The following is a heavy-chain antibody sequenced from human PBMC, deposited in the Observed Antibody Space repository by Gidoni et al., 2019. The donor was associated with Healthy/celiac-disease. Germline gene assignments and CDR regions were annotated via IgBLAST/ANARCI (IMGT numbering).Heavy chain of an antibody. CDR1: AVPISSGRYY. CDR2: IDYSGST. D-gene: IGHD2-21*02. Sequence: QVQLQESGPGLVQPSQTLSLTCTVPAVPISSGRYYWSWIRQHPGKGLEWIGYIDYSGSTYYNPSLKSRVTISVDTSKNQFSLKLSSVTAADTAVYYCARDRVSDGGNSYYFDYWGQGTLVTVSS. J-gene: IGHJ4*02. V-gene: IGHV4-31*03. CDR3: ARDRVSDGGNSYYFDY.